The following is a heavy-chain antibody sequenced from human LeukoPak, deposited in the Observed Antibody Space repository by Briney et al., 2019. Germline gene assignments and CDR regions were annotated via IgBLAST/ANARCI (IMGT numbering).Heavy chain of an antibody. V-gene: IGHV3-9*01. J-gene: IGHJ4*02. Sequence: PGGSLRLSCAASGFTFDDYAMHWVRQAPGKGLEWVSGISWNSGSIGYADSVKGRFTISRDNAKNSLYLQMNSLRAEDTALYYCAKDIYGSSGWSYFDYWGQGTLVTVSS. CDR2: ISWNSGSI. D-gene: IGHD6-19*01. CDR3: AKDIYGSSGWSYFDY. CDR1: GFTFDDYA.